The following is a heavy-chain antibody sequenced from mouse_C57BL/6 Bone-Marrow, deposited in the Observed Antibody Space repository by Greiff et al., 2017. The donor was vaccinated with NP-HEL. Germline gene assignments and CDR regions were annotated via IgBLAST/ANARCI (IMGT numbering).Heavy chain of an antibody. CDR1: GYTFTSYW. J-gene: IGHJ3*01. D-gene: IGHD2-3*01. V-gene: IGHV1-52*01. Sequence: QVQLQQPGAELVRPGSSVKLSCKASGYTFTSYWMHWVKQRPIQGLEWIGNIDPSDSDTHYNQKFKDKATLTVDKSSSTAYMQLSSLTSEDSAVYYCALIYDGYYVGFNWGPAWFAYGGQGTLVTVSA. CDR2: IDPSDSDT. CDR3: ALIYDGYYVGFNWGPAWFAY.